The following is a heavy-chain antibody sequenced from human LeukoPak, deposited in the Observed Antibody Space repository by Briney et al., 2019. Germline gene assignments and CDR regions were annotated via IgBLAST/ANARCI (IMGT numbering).Heavy chain of an antibody. CDR2: ISDYNGKT. CDR3: ARDGPDYGDYVNFDY. Sequence: SVTVSCKASGYMFTNYGISWVRQAPGQGLEWMGWISDYNGKTNYAQKLQGRVTMTTDTSTSIAYMELRSLKSDDTAVYYCARDGPDYGDYVNFDYWGQGTLVTVSS. D-gene: IGHD4-17*01. J-gene: IGHJ4*02. CDR1: GYMFTNYG. V-gene: IGHV1-18*04.